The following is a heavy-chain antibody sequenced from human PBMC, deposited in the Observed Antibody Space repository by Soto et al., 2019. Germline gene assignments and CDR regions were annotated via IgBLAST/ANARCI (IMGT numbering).Heavy chain of an antibody. CDR1: GYTFTGYY. J-gene: IGHJ4*02. CDR2: INPNSGGT. Sequence: ASVKVSCKASGYTFTGYYMHWVRQSPGQGLEWMGWINPNSGGTNYAQKFQGWVTMTRDTSISTAYMELSRLRSDDTPVYYCARSGSSSGWYLYSGYYFDSWGQGTLVTVSS. CDR3: ARSGSSSGWYLYSGYYFDS. V-gene: IGHV1-2*04. D-gene: IGHD6-13*01.